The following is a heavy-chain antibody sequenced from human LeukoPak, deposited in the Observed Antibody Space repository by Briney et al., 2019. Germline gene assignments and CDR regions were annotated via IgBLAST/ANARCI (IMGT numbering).Heavy chain of an antibody. D-gene: IGHD3-22*01. Sequence: GGSLRLSCAASGFTFSSYIMHWVRQAPGKGLEYVSAISSNGVNTYYANSVKGRFTISRDNSKNTLFLQMGSLRAEDMAVYYCMGYYDGSGYSGVDYWGQGTLVTVSS. CDR2: ISSNGVNT. J-gene: IGHJ4*02. CDR1: GFTFSSYI. CDR3: MGYYDGSGYSGVDY. V-gene: IGHV3-64*01.